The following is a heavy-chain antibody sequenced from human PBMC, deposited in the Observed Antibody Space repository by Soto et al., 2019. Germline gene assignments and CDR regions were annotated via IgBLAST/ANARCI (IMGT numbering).Heavy chain of an antibody. CDR3: ARDSSIAASGDY. D-gene: IGHD6-6*01. CDR2: IYHSGST. V-gene: IGHV4-38-2*02. Sequence: LSLTCAVSGYSISSGYYWGWIRQPPGKGLEWIGSIYHSGSTYYNPSLKSRVTISVDTSKNQFSLKLSSVTAADTAVYYCARDSSIAASGDYRGQGTLVTVSS. CDR1: GYSISSGYY. J-gene: IGHJ4*02.